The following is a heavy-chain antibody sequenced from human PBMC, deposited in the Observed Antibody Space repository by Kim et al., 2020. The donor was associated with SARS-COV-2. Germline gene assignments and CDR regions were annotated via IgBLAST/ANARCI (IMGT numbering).Heavy chain of an antibody. D-gene: IGHD1-26*01. V-gene: IGHV4-39*01. CDR1: GVSIDTSDYY. J-gene: IGHJ4*02. CDR3: ARQVRVGRHLDH. CDR2: IYFTGTT. Sequence: SETLSLTCTVSGVSIDTSDYYWAWIRQPPGQGLEWIATIYFTGTTFYSPSLKSRATVSIDTSKDQFSLDLNSVTTTDTSMYYCARQVRVGRHLDHWCQGILVTVSS.